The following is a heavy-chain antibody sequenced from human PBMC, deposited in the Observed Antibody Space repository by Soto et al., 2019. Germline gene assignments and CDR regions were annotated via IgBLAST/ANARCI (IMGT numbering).Heavy chain of an antibody. V-gene: IGHV4-59*08. CDR3: ARHLYGSGERFDP. Sequence: SETLSLTCTVSGGSISNYYWSWIRQPPGKGLEWIGYIYYSGSTNYSPSLESRVTISVDTSKNQFSLKLSSVTAADTAVYYCARHLYGSGERFDPWGQGTLVTVSS. J-gene: IGHJ5*02. CDR1: GGSISNYY. D-gene: IGHD3-10*01. CDR2: IYYSGST.